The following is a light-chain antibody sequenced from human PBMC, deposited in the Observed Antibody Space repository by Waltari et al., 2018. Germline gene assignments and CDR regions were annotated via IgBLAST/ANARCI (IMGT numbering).Light chain of an antibody. CDR2: GAS. V-gene: IGKV3-20*01. Sequence: EIVLTQSPGTLSLSPGERATLSCRVSQSVSSSYLAWYQQKPGQTPRLLIYGASSRATGIPDRFSGSGSGTDFTLTISRLEPEDFAVYYCQQYGSLSWTFGQGTKVEIK. J-gene: IGKJ1*01. CDR3: QQYGSLSWT. CDR1: QSVSSSY.